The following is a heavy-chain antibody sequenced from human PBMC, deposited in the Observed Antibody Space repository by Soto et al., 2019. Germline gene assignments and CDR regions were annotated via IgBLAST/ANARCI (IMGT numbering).Heavy chain of an antibody. CDR3: ARVYSSSLRYFDN. Sequence: PGGSLRLSCAASGFSFSSYAMYWVRQAPGKGLEYVSTISSNGGSTDYANSVKGRFTISRDNSKNTMYLQMGSLRAEDMAVYYCARVYSSSLRYFDNWGQGTLVTVSS. D-gene: IGHD6-6*01. V-gene: IGHV3-64*01. CDR1: GFSFSSYA. J-gene: IGHJ4*02. CDR2: ISSNGGST.